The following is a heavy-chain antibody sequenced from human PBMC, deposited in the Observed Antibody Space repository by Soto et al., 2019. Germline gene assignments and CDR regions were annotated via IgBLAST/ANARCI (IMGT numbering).Heavy chain of an antibody. CDR2: ISAFNGNS. Sequence: QIQLVQSGAEVKRPGASVKVSCKASGYTFSTHGITWVRQAPGQGLEWMGWISAFNGNSKYAQKFQGRVTMTTDTSTATAYMELRSLRFDDTAVYYCAKGVYDYTFWGQGTPGHRLV. J-gene: IGHJ4*02. CDR1: GYTFSTHG. CDR3: AKGVYDYTF. V-gene: IGHV1-18*01. D-gene: IGHD4-4*01.